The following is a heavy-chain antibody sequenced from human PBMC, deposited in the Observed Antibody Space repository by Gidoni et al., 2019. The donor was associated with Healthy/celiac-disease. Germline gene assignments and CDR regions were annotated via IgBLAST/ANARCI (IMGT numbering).Heavy chain of an antibody. V-gene: IGHV4-34*01. D-gene: IGHD3-22*01. CDR2: INHSGST. CDR3: ASTYYDSSGYFFY. J-gene: IGHJ4*02. CDR1: GGSFSGYY. Sequence: QVQLQQWGAGLLKPSANLSLTCAVYGGSFSGYYWSWIRQPPGKGLEWIGEINHSGSTNYNPSLKSRVTISVDTSKNQFSLKLSSVTAADTAVYYCASTYYDSSGYFFYWGQGTLVTVSS.